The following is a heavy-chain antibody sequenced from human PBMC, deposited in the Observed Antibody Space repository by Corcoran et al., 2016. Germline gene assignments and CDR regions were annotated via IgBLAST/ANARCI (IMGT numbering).Heavy chain of an antibody. Sequence: VQLQQWGAGLLKPSETRSLTCAVYGGSFSGYYWSWIRQPPGKGLEWVGRIKSKTDGGTTDYAAPVKGRFTISRDDSKNTLYLQMNSLKTEDTAVYYCTTDIQEAGYWGQGTLVTVSS. CDR1: GGSFSGYY. V-gene: IGHV3-15*07. CDR2: IKSKTDGGTT. J-gene: IGHJ4*02. CDR3: TTDIQEAGY.